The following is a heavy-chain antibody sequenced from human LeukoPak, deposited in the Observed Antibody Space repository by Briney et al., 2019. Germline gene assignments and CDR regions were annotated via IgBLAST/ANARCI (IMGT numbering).Heavy chain of an antibody. CDR3: ARSIVVVNIDY. CDR2: TSSSSSYI. D-gene: IGHD3-22*01. CDR1: GFTFSSYA. Sequence: GGSLRLSCAASGFTFSSYAMHWVRQAPGKGLEWVSSTSSSSSYIYYADSVKGRFTISRDNAKNSLYLQMNSLRAEDTAVYYCARSIVVVNIDYWGQGTLVTVSS. V-gene: IGHV3-21*01. J-gene: IGHJ4*02.